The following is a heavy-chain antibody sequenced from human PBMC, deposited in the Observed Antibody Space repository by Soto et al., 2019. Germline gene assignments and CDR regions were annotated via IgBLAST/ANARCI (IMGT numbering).Heavy chain of an antibody. CDR2: IQGGGST. CDR3: TRDDGECSGGSCYGVPMGV. Sequence: EVQLVESGGGLVQPGGSLRLSCAASGFSVSTNYMRWVRQAPGKGLEWLSLIQGGGSTYYADSVKGRFTISRDNSENTLFHQMYNLRVEATAVYSCTRDDGECSGGSCYGVPMGVWGKGTPVTVSA. J-gene: IGHJ6*04. V-gene: IGHV3-66*01. D-gene: IGHD2-15*01. CDR1: GFSVSTNY.